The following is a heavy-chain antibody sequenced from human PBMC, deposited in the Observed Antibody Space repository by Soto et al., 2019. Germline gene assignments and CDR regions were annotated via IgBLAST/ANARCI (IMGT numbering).Heavy chain of an antibody. CDR3: ARATGYSGYGGFYYYYGMDV. CDR2: ISYDGGKK. Sequence: PGGSLRLSCAASGFIFSNYGMHWVRQAPGKGLEWVALISYDGGKKYYVDSVKGRFTISRDNAKNSLYLQMNSLRAEDTAVYYCARATGYSGYGGFYYYYGMDVWGQGTTVTVSS. CDR1: GFIFSNYG. D-gene: IGHD5-12*01. J-gene: IGHJ6*02. V-gene: IGHV3-30*03.